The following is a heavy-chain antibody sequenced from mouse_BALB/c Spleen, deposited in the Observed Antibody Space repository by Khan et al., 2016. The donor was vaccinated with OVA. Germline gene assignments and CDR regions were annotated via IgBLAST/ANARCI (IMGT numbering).Heavy chain of an antibody. CDR1: GYSITSGYG. J-gene: IGHJ2*01. D-gene: IGHD1-2*01. V-gene: IGHV3-1*02. CDR2: INYSGST. Sequence: EVELVESGPGLVKPSQSLSLTCTVTGYSITSGYGWNWIRQFPGNKLEWMGYINYSGSTNYNPSLKSRISITRDTSKNQFFLQLNSVTTEDTATYYCAGTARLKYWGQGTTLTVSS. CDR3: AGTARLKY.